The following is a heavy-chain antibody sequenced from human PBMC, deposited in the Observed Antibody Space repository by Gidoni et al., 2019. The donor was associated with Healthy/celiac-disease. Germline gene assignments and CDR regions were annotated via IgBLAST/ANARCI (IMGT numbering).Heavy chain of an antibody. CDR1: GFTFSSYG. Sequence: QVQLVESGGGVVQPGRSLRLSCAASGFTFSSYGMHWVRQAPGKGLEWVAVISYDGSNKYYADSVKGRFTISRDNSKNTLYLQMNSLRAEDTAVYYYAKDKEASGTLDYWGQGTLVTVSS. V-gene: IGHV3-30*18. CDR2: ISYDGSNK. J-gene: IGHJ4*02. CDR3: AKDKEASGTLDY. D-gene: IGHD6-25*01.